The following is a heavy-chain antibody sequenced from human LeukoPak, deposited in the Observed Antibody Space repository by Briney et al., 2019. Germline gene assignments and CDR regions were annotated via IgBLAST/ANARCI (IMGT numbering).Heavy chain of an antibody. CDR1: GFTFSSYA. CDR3: AKDPVYYGSGSYYSYYFDY. V-gene: IGHV3-23*01. Sequence: PGGSLRLSCAASGFTFSSYAMSWVRQAPGKGLEWASAISGSGGSTYYADSVKGRFTISRDNSKNTLYLQMNSLRAEDTAVYYCAKDPVYYGSGSYYSYYFDYWGQGTLVTVSS. CDR2: ISGSGGST. J-gene: IGHJ4*02. D-gene: IGHD3-10*01.